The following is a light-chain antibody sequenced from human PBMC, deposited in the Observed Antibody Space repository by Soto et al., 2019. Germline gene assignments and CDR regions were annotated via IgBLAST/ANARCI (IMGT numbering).Light chain of an antibody. CDR1: NSDVGGYDY. CDR3: ASYTSSTTRV. CDR2: EVR. V-gene: IGLV2-14*01. J-gene: IGLJ2*01. Sequence: QSALTQPASVSGSPGQSITISCTGTNSDVGGYDYVSWYQQHPGKAPKLMIYEVRHRPSGVSDRFSGSKSGNTASLTISGLQAEDEADYYCASYTSSTTRVFGGGTKVTVL.